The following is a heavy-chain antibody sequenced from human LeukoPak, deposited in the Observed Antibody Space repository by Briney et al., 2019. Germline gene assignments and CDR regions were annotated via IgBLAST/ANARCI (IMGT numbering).Heavy chain of an antibody. D-gene: IGHD3-10*01. J-gene: IGHJ6*03. CDR2: INHSGST. CDR3: ARQGPHGSGSYYKSHYYYMDV. Sequence: SETLSLTCAVYGGSFSDYYWSWIRQPPANGLEWIGEINHSGSTNYNPSLKSRVTISVDTSKNQFSLKLSSVTAADTAVYYCARQGPHGSGSYYKSHYYYMDVWGKGTTVTISS. V-gene: IGHV4-34*01. CDR1: GGSFSDYY.